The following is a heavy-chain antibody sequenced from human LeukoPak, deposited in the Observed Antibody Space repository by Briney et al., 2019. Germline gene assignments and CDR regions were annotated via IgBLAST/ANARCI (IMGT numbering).Heavy chain of an antibody. V-gene: IGHV4-39*07. J-gene: IGHJ5*02. D-gene: IGHD2-2*02. CDR3: ARVASCSSTSCYRRDNNWFDP. CDR2: IYYSGST. Sequence: SETLSLTCTVSGGSISSNSYWGWIRQPPGKGLEWIGSIYYSGSTYYNPSLKSQFIISVDTSKNQFSLKLRSVTAADTAVYYCARVASCSSTSCYRRDNNWFDPWGQGILVTASS. CDR1: GGSISSNSY.